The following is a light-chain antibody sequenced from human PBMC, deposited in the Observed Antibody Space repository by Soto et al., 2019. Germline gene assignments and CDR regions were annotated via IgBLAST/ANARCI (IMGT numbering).Light chain of an antibody. Sequence: EIVLTQSPGTLSLSPGERATLSCRASQSVSSSYLAWYQQKPGQAPRLLIYGASTNLPGVPARFSGSGSGTDFTLTISSLQPEDFATYYCQHYNIWPPVTFGQGTRLEIK. J-gene: IGKJ5*01. CDR2: GAS. CDR1: QSVSSSY. CDR3: QHYNIWPPVT. V-gene: IGKV3-20*01.